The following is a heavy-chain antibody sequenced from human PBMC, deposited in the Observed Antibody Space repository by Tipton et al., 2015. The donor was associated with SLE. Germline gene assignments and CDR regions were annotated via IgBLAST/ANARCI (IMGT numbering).Heavy chain of an antibody. J-gene: IGHJ4*02. CDR3: ARASRQLTPASYFSNY. Sequence: RSLRLSCVGSGFYFNSYAMYWVRQAPGKGLEWVAFISYDGRGEVADSVKGRFITSRDNSRSTLFLDMDSLKTEDTAVYFCARASRQLTPASYFSNYWGQGARVTVSS. V-gene: IGHV3-30*04. CDR2: ISYDGRGE. D-gene: IGHD4-23*01. CDR1: GFYFNSYA.